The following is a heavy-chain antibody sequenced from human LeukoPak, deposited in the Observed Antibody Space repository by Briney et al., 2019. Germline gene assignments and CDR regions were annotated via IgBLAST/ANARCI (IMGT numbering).Heavy chain of an antibody. CDR3: ARLRRAVAGTYYYYYMDV. Sequence: ASVKVSCKASGYTLTSYDINWVRQATGQGLEWMGWMNPNSGNTGYAQKFQGRVTMTRNTSISTAYMELSSLRSEDTAVYYCARLRRAVAGTYYYYYMDVWGKGTTVTVS. CDR1: GYTLTSYD. CDR2: MNPNSGNT. D-gene: IGHD6-19*01. V-gene: IGHV1-8*01. J-gene: IGHJ6*03.